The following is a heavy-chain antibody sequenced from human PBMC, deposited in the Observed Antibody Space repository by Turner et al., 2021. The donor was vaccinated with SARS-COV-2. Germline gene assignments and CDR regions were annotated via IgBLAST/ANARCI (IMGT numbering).Heavy chain of an antibody. CDR1: GGSISSSSYY. J-gene: IGHJ4*02. Sequence: QLQLQESGPGLVKPSETLSLTCTVSGGSISSSSYYWGWIRQPPGKGLEWIGTVYYGGSTYYNPSLKSRVTISVDTSKNQFSLKLSYVTAADTAVYYCARLPYYYDSSGPIDYRGQGTLVAVSS. D-gene: IGHD3-22*01. CDR3: ARLPYYYDSSGPIDY. CDR2: VYYGGST. V-gene: IGHV4-39*01.